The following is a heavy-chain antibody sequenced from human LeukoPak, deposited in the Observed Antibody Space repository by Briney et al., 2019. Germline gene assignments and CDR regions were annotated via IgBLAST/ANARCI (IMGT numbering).Heavy chain of an antibody. J-gene: IGHJ4*02. V-gene: IGHV1-69*05. CDR1: GGTFSIYA. Sequence: SVKVSFKASGGTFSIYAISWVRQAPGQGREWMGEIIPSFGTPNYAQKFQGKVTITTDESTSTAYMELSGLRSEDTAVYYCARVAQRVRFGVVITPFDYWGQGTLVTVSS. CDR3: ARVAQRVRFGVVITPFDY. D-gene: IGHD3-3*01. CDR2: IIPSFGTP.